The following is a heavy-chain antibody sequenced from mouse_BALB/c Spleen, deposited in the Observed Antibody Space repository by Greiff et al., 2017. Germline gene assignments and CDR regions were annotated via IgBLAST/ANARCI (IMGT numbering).Heavy chain of an antibody. CDR3: ARRGYYYGSSLFDY. D-gene: IGHD1-1*01. CDR1: GFTFSSYA. CDR2: ISSGGST. V-gene: IGHV5-6-5*01. J-gene: IGHJ2*01. Sequence: EVKLMESGGGLVKPGGSLKLSCAASGFTFSSYAMSWVRQTPEKRLEWVASISSGGSTYYPDSVKGRFTISRDNARNILYLQMSSLRSEDTAMYYCARRGYYYGSSLFDYWGQGTTLTVSS.